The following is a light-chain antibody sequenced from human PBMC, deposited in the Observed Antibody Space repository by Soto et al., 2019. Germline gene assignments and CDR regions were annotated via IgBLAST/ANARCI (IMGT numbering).Light chain of an antibody. Sequence: DIQMTQSPSTLSASVGDRVTITCQASQTISNWLAWYQQKPGKAPKLLIYKASTLESGVPSRLSGSGSGTEFTLTISSLQPEDFATYYCQQLNSYPRTFGQGTKVDIK. CDR1: QTISNW. J-gene: IGKJ1*01. CDR3: QQLNSYPRT. CDR2: KAS. V-gene: IGKV1-5*03.